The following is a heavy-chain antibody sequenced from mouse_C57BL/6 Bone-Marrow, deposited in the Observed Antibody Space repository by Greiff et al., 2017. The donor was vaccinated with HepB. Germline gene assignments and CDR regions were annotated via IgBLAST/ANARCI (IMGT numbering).Heavy chain of an antibody. CDR2: IYPGSGNT. V-gene: IGHV1-76*01. Sequence: VQLQQSGAELVRPGASVKLSCKASGYTFTDYYINWVKQRPGQGLEWIARIYPGSGNTYYNEKFKGKATLTAEKSSSTAYMQLSSLTSEDSAVYFCARLGTYYPFDYWGQGTTLTVSS. J-gene: IGHJ2*01. CDR3: ARLGTYYPFDY. CDR1: GYTFTDYY. D-gene: IGHD2-10*01.